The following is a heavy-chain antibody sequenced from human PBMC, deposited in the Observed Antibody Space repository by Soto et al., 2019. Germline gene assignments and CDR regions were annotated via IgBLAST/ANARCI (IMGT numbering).Heavy chain of an antibody. Sequence: SVKVSCKASGGTFSSYAISWVRQAPGQGLEWMGGIIPIFGTANYAQKFQGRVTITADESTSTAYMELSSLRSEDTAVYYCAKGIAAAGTWLDPWGQGTLVTVSS. V-gene: IGHV1-69*13. CDR2: IIPIFGTA. CDR3: AKGIAAAGTWLDP. CDR1: GGTFSSYA. J-gene: IGHJ5*02. D-gene: IGHD6-13*01.